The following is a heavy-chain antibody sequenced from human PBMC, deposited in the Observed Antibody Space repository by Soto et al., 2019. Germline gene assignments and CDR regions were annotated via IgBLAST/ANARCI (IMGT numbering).Heavy chain of an antibody. D-gene: IGHD3-3*01. CDR1: GFTFTSTG. CDR2: ISAYNGNT. CDR3: ARHITSFEVVTDTWLDP. Sequence: GASVEVSSKAPGFTFTSTGIRWVRQAPGQGLEWMGWISAYNGNTNYAQKLQGRVTMTTGTSTSTAYMELRSLRSDDTAVYYCARHITSFEVVTDTWLDPWGQGTLVNLSS. J-gene: IGHJ5*02. V-gene: IGHV1-18*01.